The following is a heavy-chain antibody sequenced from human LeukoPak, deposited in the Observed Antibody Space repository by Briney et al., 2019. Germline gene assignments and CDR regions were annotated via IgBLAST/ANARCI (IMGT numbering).Heavy chain of an antibody. Sequence: GGSLRLSCAASGFNLKTYSMHWVRQAPGKGLEWVAVTSYDGSHKYYADSVKGRFTVSRDNSETTLYLEMNSLRAEDTAVYYCAKGQTTYSYASGSHKILDCWGQGTLVTVSS. V-gene: IGHV3-30*04. CDR3: AKGQTTYSYASGSHKILDC. CDR1: GFNLKTYS. CDR2: TSYDGSHK. D-gene: IGHD3-10*01. J-gene: IGHJ4*02.